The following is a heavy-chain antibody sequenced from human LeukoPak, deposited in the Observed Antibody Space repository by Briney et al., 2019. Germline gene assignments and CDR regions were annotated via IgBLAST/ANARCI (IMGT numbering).Heavy chain of an antibody. CDR3: ALIFTGAFDM. Sequence: GGSLRLSCAASGFTFSSYAMHWVRQAPGKGLEWVAVISYDGSIEDYADSVKGRFTISRDNSRSTLYLHMDGLRAEDTAVYYCALIFTGAFDMWGQGTMVTVSS. J-gene: IGHJ3*02. CDR1: GFTFSSYA. D-gene: IGHD3-16*01. V-gene: IGHV3-30-3*01. CDR2: ISYDGSIE.